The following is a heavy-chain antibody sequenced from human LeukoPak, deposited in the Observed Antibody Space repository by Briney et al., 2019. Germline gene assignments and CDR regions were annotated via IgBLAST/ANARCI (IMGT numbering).Heavy chain of an antibody. CDR1: GFALRPTGMR. V-gene: IGHV2-70*04. Sequence: SGPTLVNPTQTLTLTCTFSGFALRPTGMRVHWIRQPPGKALEWLARIDWDDTKVYNSSLRTRLTISKDTSKNQVVLTMTNVESVDTATYYCARTTVGATIDAFDIWGQGTMVTVSS. CDR3: ARTTVGATIDAFDI. CDR2: IDWDDTK. J-gene: IGHJ3*02. D-gene: IGHD1-26*01.